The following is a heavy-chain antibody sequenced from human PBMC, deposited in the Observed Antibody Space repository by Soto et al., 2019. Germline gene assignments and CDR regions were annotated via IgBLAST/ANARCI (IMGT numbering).Heavy chain of an antibody. J-gene: IGHJ5*02. Sequence: PSETLSLTCAVSGGSISSGGYYWSWIRQPPGKGLEWIGYISYSGSTDYNPSLKSRVTISFDASKNQISLQVRSATAADAAVYYCARDLKEYCSDGKCNWFDPWGQGTLVTAPQ. CDR2: ISYSGST. CDR1: GGSISSGGYY. CDR3: ARDLKEYCSDGKCNWFDP. D-gene: IGHD2-15*01. V-gene: IGHV4-61*08.